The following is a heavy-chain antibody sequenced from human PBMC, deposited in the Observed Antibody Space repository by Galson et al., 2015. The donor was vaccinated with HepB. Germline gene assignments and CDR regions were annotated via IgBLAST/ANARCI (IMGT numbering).Heavy chain of an antibody. Sequence: SVKVSCKASGYIFSRFGMNWVRQAPGQGPEWMGRINTNTGNPTYAQGFRGRFVFSLDTSVSTAYLQINSLKAEDTAVYYCARGSSSWYGYFDYWGQGTLVTVSS. CDR3: ARGSSSWYGYFDY. D-gene: IGHD6-13*01. V-gene: IGHV7-4-1*02. J-gene: IGHJ4*02. CDR1: GYIFSRFG. CDR2: INTNTGNP.